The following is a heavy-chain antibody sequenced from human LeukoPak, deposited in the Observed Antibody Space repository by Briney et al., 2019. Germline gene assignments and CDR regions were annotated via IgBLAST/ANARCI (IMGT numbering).Heavy chain of an antibody. CDR1: GYSFTTYW. J-gene: IGHJ4*02. V-gene: IGHV5-51*01. CDR2: IYPGDSDT. D-gene: IGHD2-2*01. CDR3: ARQGGYHCSSTSCYGSRFDY. Sequence: GESLKISCKGSGYSFTTYWIGWVRQMPGKGLEWMGIIYPGDSDTRYSPSLQGQVTISADKSISTAYLQWSSLKASDTAMYYCARQGGYHCSSTSCYGSRFDYWGQGTLVTVSS.